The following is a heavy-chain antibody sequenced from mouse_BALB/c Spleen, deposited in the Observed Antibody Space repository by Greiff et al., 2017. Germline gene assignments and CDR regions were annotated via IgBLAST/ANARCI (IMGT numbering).Heavy chain of an antibody. V-gene: IGHV5-6-5*01. J-gene: IGHJ1*01. CDR2: ISSGGST. Sequence: EVKLMESGGGLVKPGGSLKLSCAASGFTFSSYAMSWVRQTPEKRLEWVASISSGGSTYYPDSVKGRFTISRDNARNILYLQMSSLRSEDTAMYYCAHYDGYYDWYFDVWGAGTTVTVSS. D-gene: IGHD2-3*01. CDR1: GFTFSSYA. CDR3: AHYDGYYDWYFDV.